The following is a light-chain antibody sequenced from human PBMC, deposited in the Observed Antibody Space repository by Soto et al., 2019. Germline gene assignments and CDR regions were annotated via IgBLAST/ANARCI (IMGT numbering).Light chain of an antibody. CDR2: DAS. CDR3: QQRSNWPRALT. V-gene: IGKV3-11*01. J-gene: IGKJ4*01. CDR1: RSVSSY. Sequence: EIVLTHSPATLSLSPGERATLSCSASRSVSSYLAWYQQKPGQAPRLLIYDASNRATGIPARFSGSGSGTDFTLTISSLEPEDFAVYYCQQRSNWPRALTFGGGTKVDIK.